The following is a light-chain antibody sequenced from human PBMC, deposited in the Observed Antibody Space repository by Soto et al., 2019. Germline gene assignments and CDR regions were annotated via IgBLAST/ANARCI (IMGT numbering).Light chain of an antibody. Sequence: QSALTQPASVSGYPGQSITISCTGTSSDVGSYNLDSWYQQHPGKAPKLMIYEGSKRPSGVSNRFSGSKSGNTASLTISGLHAEDEADYYCCSYAGSSTYVFGTGTKLTVL. CDR1: SSDVGSYNL. CDR2: EGS. J-gene: IGLJ1*01. V-gene: IGLV2-23*01. CDR3: CSYAGSSTYV.